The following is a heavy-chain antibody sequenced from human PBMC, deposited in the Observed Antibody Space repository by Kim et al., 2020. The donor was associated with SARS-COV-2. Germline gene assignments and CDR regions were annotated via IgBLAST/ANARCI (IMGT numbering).Heavy chain of an antibody. D-gene: IGHD3-3*01. J-gene: IGHJ4*02. V-gene: IGHV4-39*01. CDR3: ARHYDFWSGSGLYY. Sequence: SPSLRSRVTISVDTSKNQFSLKLSSVTAADTAVYYCARHYDFWSGSGLYYWGQGTLVTVSS.